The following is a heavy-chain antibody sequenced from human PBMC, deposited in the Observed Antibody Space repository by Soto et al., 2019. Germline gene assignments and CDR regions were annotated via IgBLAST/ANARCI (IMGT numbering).Heavy chain of an antibody. CDR2: IYYSGST. D-gene: IGHD3-22*01. CDR1: GGSISSGGYY. Sequence: QVQLQESGPGLVKPSQTLSLTCTVSGGSISSGGYYWSWIRQHPGKGLELIGYIYYSGSTYYNPSLKSRVNISVDTSKNQFSLKLSSVTAADTAVYYCARHNYDSSGTAVDVWGQGTTVTVSS. V-gene: IGHV4-31*03. CDR3: ARHNYDSSGTAVDV. J-gene: IGHJ6*02.